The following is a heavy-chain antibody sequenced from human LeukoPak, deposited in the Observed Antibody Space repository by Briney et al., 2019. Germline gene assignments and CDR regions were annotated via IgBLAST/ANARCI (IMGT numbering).Heavy chain of an antibody. Sequence: SQTLSLTCTVSGGSISSGGYYWSWIRQHPGKGLEWIGYIYYSGSTYYNPSLKSRVTISVDTSKNQFSLKLTSVTAADTAAYYCARNHYGDYENWFDPWGQGTLVTVSS. CDR1: GGSISSGGYY. CDR3: ARNHYGDYENWFDP. J-gene: IGHJ5*02. V-gene: IGHV4-31*03. D-gene: IGHD4-17*01. CDR2: IYYSGST.